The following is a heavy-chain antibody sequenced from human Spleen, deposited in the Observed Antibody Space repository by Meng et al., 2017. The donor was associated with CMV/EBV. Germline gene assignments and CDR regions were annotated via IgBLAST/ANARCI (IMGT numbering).Heavy chain of an antibody. CDR2: ISWNSGSI. Sequence: SLKISCAASGFTFDDYAMHWVRQAPGKGLEWVSGISWNSGSIGYADSVKGRFTISRDNAKNSLYLQMNSLRAEDTAVYYCAWGATSAFDIWGQGTMVTVSS. CDR1: GFTFDDYA. J-gene: IGHJ3*02. V-gene: IGHV3-9*01. CDR3: AWGATSAFDI. D-gene: IGHD1-26*01.